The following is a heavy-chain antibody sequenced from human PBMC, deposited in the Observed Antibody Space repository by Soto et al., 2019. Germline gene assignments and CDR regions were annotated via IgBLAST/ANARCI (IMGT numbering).Heavy chain of an antibody. CDR2: ISSHGDTT. V-gene: IGHV3-23*01. D-gene: IGHD3-3*01. CDR3: ARDHYDFWSGFPPTIWFHP. Sequence: GGSLRLSCEASGFLFSSYAMNWVRQDPGKGLEWVSSISSHGDTTYYAESVRGRFTTSRDKSKTTLFLQMKSLRAGDTAVSFCARDHYDFWSGFPPTIWFHPWGQGTLVTVSS. J-gene: IGHJ5*02. CDR1: GFLFSSYA.